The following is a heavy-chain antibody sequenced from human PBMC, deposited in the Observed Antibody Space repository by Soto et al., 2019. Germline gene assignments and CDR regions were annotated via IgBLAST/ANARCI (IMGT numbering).Heavy chain of an antibody. V-gene: IGHV4-31*03. CDR3: ASIVVVTASLDY. D-gene: IGHD2-21*02. CDR2: IYYSGST. Sequence: PSETLSLTCTVSGGSISSGGYYWSWIRQHPGKGLEWIGYIYYSGSTYYNPSLKSRVTISVDTSKNQFSLKLSSVTAADTAVYYCASIVVVTASLDYWGQGTLVTVSS. CDR1: GGSISSGGYY. J-gene: IGHJ4*02.